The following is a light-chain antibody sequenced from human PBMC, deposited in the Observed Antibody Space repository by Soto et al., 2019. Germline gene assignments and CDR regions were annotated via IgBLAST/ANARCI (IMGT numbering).Light chain of an antibody. V-gene: IGKV3-20*01. CDR3: QLYGSSPRLT. J-gene: IGKJ4*01. Sequence: EIVLTQSPGTLSLSPGDRATLSCRASHDIRSSHLAWYQQKPGQAPRLLIYGSSSRATGIPDRFSGIGSGTDFTLTISRLEPADFGVYFCQLYGSSPRLTFGGGTKVEIQ. CDR1: HDIRSSH. CDR2: GSS.